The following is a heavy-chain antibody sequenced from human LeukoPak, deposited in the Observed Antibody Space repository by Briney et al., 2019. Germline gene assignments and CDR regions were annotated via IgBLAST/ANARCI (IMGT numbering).Heavy chain of an antibody. D-gene: IGHD2-2*02. CDR3: ARGLYCSSASCYIGLGYYYYYMDV. J-gene: IGHJ6*03. CDR1: GYTFIGYY. V-gene: IGHV1-2*02. Sequence: GASVKVSCKGSGYTFIGYYIHWVRQAPGQGPEWMGWINPNTGGTNYAQNFQGRVTMTRDTSIRTAYMELRRLRSGDTAVYYCARGLYCSSASCYIGLGYYYYYMDVWGKGTTVTVS. CDR2: INPNTGGT.